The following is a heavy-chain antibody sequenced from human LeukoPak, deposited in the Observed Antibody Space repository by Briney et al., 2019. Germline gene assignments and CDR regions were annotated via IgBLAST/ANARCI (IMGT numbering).Heavy chain of an antibody. Sequence: GGSLRLSCAASGFTFSSYWMSWVRQAPGKGLEWVANIKQDGSEKYYVDSVKGRFTISRDNAKNSLYLQMNSLRAEDTAVYYCTTDRDYEGVDWFDPWGQGTLVTVSS. CDR2: IKQDGSEK. J-gene: IGHJ5*02. CDR3: TTDRDYEGVDWFDP. CDR1: GFTFSSYW. V-gene: IGHV3-7*01. D-gene: IGHD4-17*01.